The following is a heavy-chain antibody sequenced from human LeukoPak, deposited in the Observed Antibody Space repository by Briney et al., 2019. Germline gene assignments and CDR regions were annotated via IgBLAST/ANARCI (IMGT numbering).Heavy chain of an antibody. CDR2: INPNSGGT. Sequence: GASVKVSCKDSGYTFTGYYMHWVRQAPGQGLEWMGWINPNSGGTNYAQKFQGWVTMTRDTSISTAYMELSRLRSDDTAVYYCARGGYSNYLWYYYYGMDVWGQGTTVTISS. J-gene: IGHJ6*02. CDR1: GYTFTGYY. V-gene: IGHV1-2*04. CDR3: ARGGYSNYLWYYYYGMDV. D-gene: IGHD4-11*01.